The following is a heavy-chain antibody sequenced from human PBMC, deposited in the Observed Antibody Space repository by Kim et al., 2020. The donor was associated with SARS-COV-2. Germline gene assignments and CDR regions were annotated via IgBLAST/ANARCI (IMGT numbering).Heavy chain of an antibody. V-gene: IGHV3-21*01. Sequence: DPMKGRFTISRDTAKNSLYLQMSSLRAEDTAVYYCTRGLNPVVGARIIDYWGQGTLVTVSS. D-gene: IGHD1-26*01. CDR3: TRGLNPVVGARIIDY. J-gene: IGHJ4*02.